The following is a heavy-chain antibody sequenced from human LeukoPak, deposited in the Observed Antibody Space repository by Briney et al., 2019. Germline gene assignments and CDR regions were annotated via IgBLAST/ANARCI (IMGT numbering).Heavy chain of an antibody. J-gene: IGHJ6*02. CDR1: GGSISSYY. CDR3: ARQGGYSSSWTPGV. D-gene: IGHD6-13*01. CDR2: INYSGST. V-gene: IGHV4-59*08. Sequence: PSETLSLTCTVSGGSISSYYWSWIRQPPGKGLEWIGYINYSGSTNYNPSLKSRVTISVDTSKNQFSLKLSSVTAADTAVYYCARQGGYSSSWTPGVWGQGTTVTVSS.